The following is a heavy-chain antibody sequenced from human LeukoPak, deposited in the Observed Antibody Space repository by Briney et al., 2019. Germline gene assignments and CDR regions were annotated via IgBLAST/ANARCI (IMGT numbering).Heavy chain of an antibody. CDR1: GGSINSGSQY. D-gene: IGHD4-17*01. CDR2: IYTSGGT. Sequence: NPSETLSLTCTVSGGSINSGSQYWSWIRQPAGKGLEWIGRIYTSGGTNYNPSLKSRVTISVDTSKNQFSLKLSSVTAADTAVYYCARVGGDYLSFDYWGQGTLVTVSS. V-gene: IGHV4-61*02. J-gene: IGHJ4*02. CDR3: ARVGGDYLSFDY.